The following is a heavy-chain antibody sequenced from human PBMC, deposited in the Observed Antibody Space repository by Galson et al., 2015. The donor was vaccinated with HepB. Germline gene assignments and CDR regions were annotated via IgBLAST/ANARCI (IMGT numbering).Heavy chain of an antibody. D-gene: IGHD3-10*01. CDR1: GYSFSNYF. Sequence: QSGAEVKRPGESLRISCKGSGYSFSNYFIAWVRQMPGKGPEWMGIIYPGDSDTRYSPSFQGQVTISADRSISAAYLQRTSLKASDTAMYYCAVTYYYGSGLDYWGQGTLVTVSS. J-gene: IGHJ4*02. CDR3: AVTYYYGSGLDY. V-gene: IGHV5-51*01. CDR2: IYPGDSDT.